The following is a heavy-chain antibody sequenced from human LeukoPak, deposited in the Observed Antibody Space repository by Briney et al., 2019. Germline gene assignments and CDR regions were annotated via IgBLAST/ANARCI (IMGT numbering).Heavy chain of an antibody. Sequence: ASVEVSCTVSGYTLTELSMHWVRQAPGKGLEWMGGFDPEDGETIYAQKFQGRVTMTEDTSTDTAYMELSSLRSEDTAVYYCATFIAAAGVFDYWGQGTLVTVSS. CDR1: GYTLTELS. D-gene: IGHD6-13*01. CDR3: ATFIAAAGVFDY. V-gene: IGHV1-24*01. J-gene: IGHJ4*02. CDR2: FDPEDGET.